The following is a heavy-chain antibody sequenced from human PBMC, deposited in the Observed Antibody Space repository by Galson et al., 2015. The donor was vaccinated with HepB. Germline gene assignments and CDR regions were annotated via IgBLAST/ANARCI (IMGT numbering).Heavy chain of an antibody. CDR2: ISAYNGIA. CDR1: GYSFTGYG. J-gene: IGHJ3*01. Sequence: SVKVSCKASGYSFTGYGFNWVRQAPGQGLEWMGWISAYNGIANYAQKFQGRVTITTDTSTTTAHLDLRSLRSDDTATYFCARGIGSGAFNVWGQGTVVTVSS. CDR3: ARGIGSGAFNV. D-gene: IGHD2-21*01. V-gene: IGHV1-18*01.